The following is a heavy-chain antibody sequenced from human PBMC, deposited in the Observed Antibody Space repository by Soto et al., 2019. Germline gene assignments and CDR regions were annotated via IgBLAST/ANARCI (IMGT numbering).Heavy chain of an antibody. CDR1: GFTFSSYG. CDR2: IWYDGSNK. CDR3: AREVPYYYDSSGYYPDAFDI. V-gene: IGHV3-33*01. D-gene: IGHD3-22*01. Sequence: HPGGSLRLSCAASGFTFSSYGMHWVRQAPGKGLEWVAVIWYDGSNKYYADSVKGRFTISRDNSKNTLYLQMNSLRAEDTAVYYCAREVPYYYDSSGYYPDAFDIWGQGTMVTVSS. J-gene: IGHJ3*02.